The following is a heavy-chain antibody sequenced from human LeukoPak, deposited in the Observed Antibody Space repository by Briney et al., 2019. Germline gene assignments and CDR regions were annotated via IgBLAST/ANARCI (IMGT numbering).Heavy chain of an antibody. D-gene: IGHD3-10*01. Sequence: PSETPSLTCTVSGGSISSSSYYWGWIRQPPGRGLEWLGSIYYSGSTYYNPSLKSRVTISVDTSKNQFSLKQSSVTAADTAVYYCASPGSYYYGFGGFDYWGEGTLVTVSS. V-gene: IGHV4-39*01. CDR1: GGSISSSSYY. J-gene: IGHJ4*02. CDR2: IYYSGST. CDR3: ASPGSYYYGFGGFDY.